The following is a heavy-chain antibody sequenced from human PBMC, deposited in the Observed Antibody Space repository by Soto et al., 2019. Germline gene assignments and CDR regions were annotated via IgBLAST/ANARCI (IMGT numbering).Heavy chain of an antibody. CDR2: IYYSGST. J-gene: IGHJ6*03. CDR1: GGSISSGGYY. Sequence: PSETLSLTCTVSGGSISSGGYYWSWIRQHPGKGLEWIGYIYYSGSTYYNPSLKSRVTISVDTSKNQFSLKLSSVTAADTAVYYCARGALSKLYDFWSGPVGYMDVWGKGTTVTVSS. CDR3: ARGALSKLYDFWSGPVGYMDV. D-gene: IGHD3-3*01. V-gene: IGHV4-31*03.